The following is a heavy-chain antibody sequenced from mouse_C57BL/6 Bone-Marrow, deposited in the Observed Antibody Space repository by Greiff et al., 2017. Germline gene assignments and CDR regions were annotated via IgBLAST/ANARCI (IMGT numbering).Heavy chain of an antibody. D-gene: IGHD1-1*01. V-gene: IGHV5-4*01. CDR2: ISDGGSYT. Sequence: EVQLVESGGGLVKPGGSLKLSCAASGFTFSSYAMSWVRQTPEKRLEWVATISDGGSYTYYPDNVKGRFTISRDNAKNNLYLQMSHLKSEDTAMYYCARDRRDCYGSSPYAMDYWGQGTSVTVSS. CDR3: ARDRRDCYGSSPYAMDY. J-gene: IGHJ4*01. CDR1: GFTFSSYA.